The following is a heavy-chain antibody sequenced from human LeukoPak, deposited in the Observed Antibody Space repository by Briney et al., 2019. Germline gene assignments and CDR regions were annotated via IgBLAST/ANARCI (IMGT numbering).Heavy chain of an antibody. V-gene: IGHV1-18*01. D-gene: IGHD4-17*01. CDR3: ASHTPSHDYGDYGGLRN. CDR2: ISAYNGNT. CDR1: GYTFTSYG. Sequence: ASVKVSCKASGYTFTSYGIGWVRQAPGQGLEWMGWISAYNGNTNYAQKLQGRVTMTTDTSTSTAYMELRSLRSDDTAVYYCASHTPSHDYGDYGGLRNWGQGTLVTVSS. J-gene: IGHJ4*02.